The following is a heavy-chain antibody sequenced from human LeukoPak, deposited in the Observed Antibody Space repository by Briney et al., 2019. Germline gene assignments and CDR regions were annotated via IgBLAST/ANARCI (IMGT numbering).Heavy chain of an antibody. Sequence: GGSLRLSCAASGFTFSNFALTWVRQAPGKGLEWVSSISGVNTFYADSVKGHFSISRDNYKNTLYLQMSSLRAEDTAVYYCARDPNGNYVGAFDFQRWGQGSLVTVSS. V-gene: IGHV3-23*01. CDR2: ISGVNT. CDR1: GFTFSNFA. J-gene: IGHJ1*01. D-gene: IGHD4-17*01. CDR3: ARDPNGNYVGAFDFQR.